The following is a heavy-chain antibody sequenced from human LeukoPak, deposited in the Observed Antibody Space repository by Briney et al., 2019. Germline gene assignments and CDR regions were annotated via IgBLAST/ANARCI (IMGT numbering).Heavy chain of an antibody. Sequence: ASVKVSCKASGGTFSSYAISWVRQAPGQGLEWMGGIIPIFSTANYAQKFQGRVTITADESTSTAYMELSSLRPEDTAVYYCARGSSAGYYYGMDVWGKGTTVTVSS. J-gene: IGHJ6*04. CDR1: GGTFSSYA. D-gene: IGHD2-15*01. CDR3: ARGSSAGYYYGMDV. V-gene: IGHV1-69*13. CDR2: IIPIFSTA.